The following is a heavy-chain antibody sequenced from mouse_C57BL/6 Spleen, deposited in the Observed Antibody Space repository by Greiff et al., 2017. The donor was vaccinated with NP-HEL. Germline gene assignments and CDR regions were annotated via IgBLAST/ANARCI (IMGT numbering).Heavy chain of an antibody. CDR3: ARREVYYYGSSYENYAMDY. CDR2: INPNNGGT. Sequence: VQLKESGPELVKPGASVKIPCKASGYTFTDYNMDWVKQSHGKSLEWIGDINPNNGGTIYNQKFKGKATLTVDKSSSTAYMELRSLTSEDTAVYYCARREVYYYGSSYENYAMDYWGQGTSVTVSS. CDR1: GYTFTDYN. J-gene: IGHJ4*01. V-gene: IGHV1-18*01. D-gene: IGHD1-1*01.